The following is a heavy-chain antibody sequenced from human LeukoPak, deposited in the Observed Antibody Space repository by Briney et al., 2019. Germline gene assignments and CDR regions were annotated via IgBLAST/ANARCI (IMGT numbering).Heavy chain of an antibody. CDR1: GGSFSGYY. Sequence: SETLSLTCAVYGGSFSGYYWSWIRQPPGKGLEWIGEINHSGSTNYNPSLKSRVTISVDTSKNQFSLKLSSVTAADTAVYYCATGGSGSYVWFDPWGQGTLVTVSS. D-gene: IGHD3-10*01. V-gene: IGHV4-34*01. CDR3: ATGGSGSYVWFDP. CDR2: INHSGST. J-gene: IGHJ5*02.